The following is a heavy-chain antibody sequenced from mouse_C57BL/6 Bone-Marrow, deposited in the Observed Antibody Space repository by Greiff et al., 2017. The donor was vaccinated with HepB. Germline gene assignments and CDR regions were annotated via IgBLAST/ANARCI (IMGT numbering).Heavy chain of an antibody. CDR2: IRSKSNNYAT. D-gene: IGHD1-1*01. Sequence: EVKLVESGGGLVQPKGSLKLSCAASGFSFNTYAMNWVRQAPGKGLEWVARIRSKSNNYATYYADSVKDRFTISRDDSESMLYLQMNNLKTEDTAMYYCVRCGVLRSPGYFDVWGTGTTVTVSS. CDR1: GFSFNTYA. V-gene: IGHV10-1*01. J-gene: IGHJ1*03. CDR3: VRCGVLRSPGYFDV.